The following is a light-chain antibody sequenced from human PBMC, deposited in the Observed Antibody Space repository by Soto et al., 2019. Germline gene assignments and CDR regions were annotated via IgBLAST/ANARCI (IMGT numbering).Light chain of an antibody. CDR2: DAS. J-gene: IGKJ2*01. Sequence: EIVMTQSPATLSVSPGESATLSCRARQSVRSNLAWYQQKPGQAPRLLIYDASTRATGIPARFSGSASGTEFTLTISSLQSEDFAVYYCQQYNDWPPYTFGQGTKLEIK. CDR1: QSVRSN. V-gene: IGKV3-15*01. CDR3: QQYNDWPPYT.